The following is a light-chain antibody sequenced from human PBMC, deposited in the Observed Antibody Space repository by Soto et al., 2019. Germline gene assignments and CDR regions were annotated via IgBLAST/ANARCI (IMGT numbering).Light chain of an antibody. CDR3: QQRSNWPIT. CDR2: VSS. CDR1: QSVSNY. V-gene: IGKV3-11*01. Sequence: EIVLTQSPATLSLSPGERATLSSRTSQSVSNYFAWYQQKPGRAPRLLIYVSSNRATCIPARFIGSGFGTDFTLTISSLEPEDFAVYYCQQRSNWPITFGQGTRLEIK. J-gene: IGKJ5*01.